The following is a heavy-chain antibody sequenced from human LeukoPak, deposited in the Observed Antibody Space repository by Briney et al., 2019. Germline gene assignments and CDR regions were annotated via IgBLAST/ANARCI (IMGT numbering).Heavy chain of an antibody. Sequence: PGRSLRLSCEASGFTFDDYGMHWVRQAPGKGLEWVSSISWNSASVGYVDSAKDRFTISRDNAKKTLYLQMNSLRAEDTAVYYCAKDATTTVKSYYYYYGMDVWGRGTTVTVSS. CDR1: GFTFDDYG. CDR2: ISWNSASV. V-gene: IGHV3-9*01. D-gene: IGHD4-11*01. J-gene: IGHJ6*02. CDR3: AKDATTTVKSYYYYYGMDV.